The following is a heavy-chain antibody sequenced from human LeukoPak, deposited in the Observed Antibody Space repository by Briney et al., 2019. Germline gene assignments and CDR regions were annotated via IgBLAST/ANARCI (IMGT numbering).Heavy chain of an antibody. Sequence: SGGSLRLSCTPSGSPSGDAAASGGRQAPGKGREGIGFVISKLYGVTTEYAAGMKGRFTISRDDSKNIAYLQMNSLKIEGTAVYYCARGMVERRSNPLYYYGMDVWGQGTAVTVSS. J-gene: IGHJ6*02. V-gene: IGHV3-49*04. CDR1: GSPSGDAA. CDR2: VISKLYGVTT. D-gene: IGHD1-1*01. CDR3: ARGMVERRSNPLYYYGMDV.